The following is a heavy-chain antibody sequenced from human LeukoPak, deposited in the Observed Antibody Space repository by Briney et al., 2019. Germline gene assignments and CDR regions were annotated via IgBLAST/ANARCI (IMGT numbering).Heavy chain of an antibody. J-gene: IGHJ4*02. Sequence: ASVKVSCKTSGYTFTGYYIHWVRQAPGQGLEWMGWINPNSGDTNYAQRFQGRVTMTRDTSIRTVYMELSRLRSDDTAVYYCAGDAGGYYDTSGYSEWGQGTLVSVSS. CDR3: AGDAGGYYDTSGYSE. CDR2: INPNSGDT. CDR1: GYTFTGYY. D-gene: IGHD3-22*01. V-gene: IGHV1-2*02.